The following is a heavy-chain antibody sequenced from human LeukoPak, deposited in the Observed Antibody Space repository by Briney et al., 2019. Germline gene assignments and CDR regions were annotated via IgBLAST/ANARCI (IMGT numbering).Heavy chain of an antibody. CDR2: ISSSGSII. Sequence: GGSLRLSCAASGFIFSDYYMSWVRQAPGKGLEWISYISSSGSIIYYGDSVKGRFTISRDNAKNSLYLQMNSLRAEDTAMYYCARDRSLSGYSYGPEEWGQGTLVTVSS. CDR3: ARDRSLSGYSYGPEE. CDR1: GFIFSDYY. D-gene: IGHD5-18*01. V-gene: IGHV3-11*01. J-gene: IGHJ4*02.